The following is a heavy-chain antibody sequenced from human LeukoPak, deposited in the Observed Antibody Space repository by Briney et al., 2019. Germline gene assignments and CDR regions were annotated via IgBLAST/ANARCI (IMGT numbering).Heavy chain of an antibody. V-gene: IGHV3-30-3*01. CDR2: ISYDGSNK. CDR3: AKDFGYAY. J-gene: IGHJ4*02. CDR1: GFTFSSYA. D-gene: IGHD5-12*01. Sequence: GGSLRLSCAASGFTFSSYAMHWVRQAPGKGLEWVAVISYDGSNKYYADSVKGRFTISRDNSKNTLYLQMNSLRAEDTAVYYCAKDFGYAYWGQGTLVTVSS.